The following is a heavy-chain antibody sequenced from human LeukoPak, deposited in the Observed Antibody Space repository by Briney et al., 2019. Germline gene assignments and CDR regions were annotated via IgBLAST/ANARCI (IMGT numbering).Heavy chain of an antibody. CDR2: IYYSGNT. CDR3: ASTPSGSSAWYYFDK. V-gene: IGHV4-39*01. J-gene: IGHJ4*02. D-gene: IGHD6-19*01. CDR1: GGSISSSSDY. Sequence: PSETLSPTCTVSGGSISSSSDYWGWIRQPPGKGLEWIGSIYYSGNTYYNPSLKSRVTISVDTSKKQFSLKLSSVTAADTAVYYCASTPSGSSAWYYFDKWGQGTLVTVSS.